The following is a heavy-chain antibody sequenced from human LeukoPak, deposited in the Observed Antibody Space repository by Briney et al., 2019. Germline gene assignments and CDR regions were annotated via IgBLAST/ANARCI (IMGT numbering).Heavy chain of an antibody. CDR2: ISYSGNA. J-gene: IGHJ5*02. CDR1: GGSVSSSKYL. CDR3: AGLGVMVLVYQSES. Sequence: SETLSLTCAVSGGSVSSSKYLWGWIRQPPGKELEWIGSISYSGNADYNPSLRSRVTLSVDKPKNQFSLKLTSVTAADSAVYYCAGLGVMVLVYQSESWGQGTPVTVS. D-gene: IGHD2/OR15-2a*01. V-gene: IGHV4-39*07.